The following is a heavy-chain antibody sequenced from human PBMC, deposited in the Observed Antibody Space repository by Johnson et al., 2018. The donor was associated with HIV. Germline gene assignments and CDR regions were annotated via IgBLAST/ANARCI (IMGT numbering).Heavy chain of an antibody. V-gene: IGHV3-43D*03. CDR3: ARIGDAFDI. J-gene: IGHJ3*02. Sequence: VQLVESGGVVVQPGGSLRLSCAASGFTFDDYAMHWVRQAPGKGMEWVSLISWDGGRTYYGASVKGRFTISRYNSKNSLYLQMNSMRAEDTAVYYCARIGDAFDIWGQGTMVTVSS. CDR1: GFTFDDYA. CDR2: ISWDGGRT. D-gene: IGHD2/OR15-2a*01.